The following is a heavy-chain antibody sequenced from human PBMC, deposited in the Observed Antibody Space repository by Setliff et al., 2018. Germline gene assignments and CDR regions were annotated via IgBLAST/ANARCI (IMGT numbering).Heavy chain of an antibody. V-gene: IGHV1-58*02. CDR1: GYTFPNYG. J-gene: IGHJ3*02. CDR2: IVVGSGNT. D-gene: IGHD3-10*01. CDR3: AGPGFGEIDHDAFDI. Sequence: SVKVSCKASGYTFPNYGISWVRQAPGQGLEWIGWIVVGSGNTNYAQKFQERVTITRDMSTSTAYMELSSLRSEDTAVYYCAGPGFGEIDHDAFDIWGQGTMVTVSS.